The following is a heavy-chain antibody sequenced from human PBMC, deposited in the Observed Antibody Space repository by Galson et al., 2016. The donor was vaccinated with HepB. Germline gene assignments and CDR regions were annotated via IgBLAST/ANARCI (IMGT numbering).Heavy chain of an antibody. CDR2: IYPGDSDT. CDR3: ARLMAAANWFDP. V-gene: IGHV5-51*01. J-gene: IGHJ5*02. Sequence: QSGAEVKKPGESLKISCKGSGYSFSNYWIGWVRQMPGKGLEWMGIIYPGDSDTRYSPSFQGQVTISADTSIRTAYLQWNSLKASDSAMYYCARLMAAANWFDPWGQGTLVTVSS. D-gene: IGHD5-24*01. CDR1: GYSFSNYW.